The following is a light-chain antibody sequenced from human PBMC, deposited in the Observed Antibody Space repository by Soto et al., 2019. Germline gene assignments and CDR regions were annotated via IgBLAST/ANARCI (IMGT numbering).Light chain of an antibody. Sequence: EIVLTQSPATMSLSPGETATLSCRASQSVSSYLAWYQQKPGQAPRLLIYDASNRATGIPARFSGSGSGTDFTLTISGLEPEDFAVYYCQQRGNWPLTFGGGTKVDIK. CDR1: QSVSSY. CDR2: DAS. V-gene: IGKV3-11*01. CDR3: QQRGNWPLT. J-gene: IGKJ4*01.